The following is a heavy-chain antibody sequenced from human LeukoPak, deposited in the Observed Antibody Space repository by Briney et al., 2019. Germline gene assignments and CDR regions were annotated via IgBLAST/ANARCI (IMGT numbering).Heavy chain of an antibody. J-gene: IGHJ4*02. Sequence: PGGSLRLSCAASGFTFSNYWMTWVRQAPGKGLEWVANIKQDGSERDYVDSVKGRFTISRDDAKNSLYLQMNSLRAEDTAVYYCARRRYSGYEYWGQGTLVTVSS. D-gene: IGHD5-12*01. CDR1: GFTFSNYW. CDR3: ARRRYSGYEY. V-gene: IGHV3-7*03. CDR2: IKQDGSER.